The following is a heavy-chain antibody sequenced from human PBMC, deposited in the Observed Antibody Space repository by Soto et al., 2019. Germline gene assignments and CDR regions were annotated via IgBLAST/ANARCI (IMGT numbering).Heavy chain of an antibody. Sequence: EVQLVESGGGLIHPGGSLRLSCAASGFIVRNNYMSWVRQAPGKGLEWVSVLYSGGSTYYADSVKGRFTISRDNSKNTLFLQMNSLGPEDTAVYYCARGLDGGFDPWGQGTLVTVSS. D-gene: IGHD1-1*01. CDR2: LYSGGST. V-gene: IGHV3-53*01. CDR1: GFIVRNNY. J-gene: IGHJ5*02. CDR3: ARGLDGGFDP.